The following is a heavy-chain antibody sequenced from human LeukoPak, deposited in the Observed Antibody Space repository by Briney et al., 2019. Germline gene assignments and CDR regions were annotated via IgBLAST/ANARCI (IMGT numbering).Heavy chain of an antibody. Sequence: PGGSLRLSCAASGFTFSSYSVSWVRQAPGKGLEWVSTISGGGGSTYCADSVKGRFTISRDNSKNTLYLQMNSLRADDTAIYYCAKGYYTSGNYLGSFDYWGQGTLVTVSS. CDR1: GFTFSSYS. CDR2: ISGGGGST. CDR3: AKGYYTSGNYLGSFDY. D-gene: IGHD3-10*01. J-gene: IGHJ4*02. V-gene: IGHV3-23*01.